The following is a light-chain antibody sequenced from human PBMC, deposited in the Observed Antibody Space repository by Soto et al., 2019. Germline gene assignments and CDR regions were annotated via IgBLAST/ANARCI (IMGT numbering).Light chain of an antibody. CDR2: EGS. V-gene: IGLV2-23*03. CDR1: SSDVGSYNL. CDR3: CSYAGSSTFFYV. Sequence: QSVLTHPASVSGSPGLSITISCTGTSSDVGSYNLVSWYQQHPGKAPKLMIYEGSKRPSGVSNRSSGSKSGNTASLTISGLQAEDEADYYCCSYAGSSTFFYVLGTGTKVTVL. J-gene: IGLJ1*01.